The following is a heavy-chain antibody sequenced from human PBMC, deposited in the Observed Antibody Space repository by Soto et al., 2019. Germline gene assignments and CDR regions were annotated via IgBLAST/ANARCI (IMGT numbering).Heavy chain of an antibody. CDR1: GFTFSSYG. CDR2: ISYDGSNK. Sequence: GGSLRLSCAASGFTFSSYGMHWVRQAPGKGLEWVAVISYDGSNKYYADSVKGRFTISRDNSKNTLYLQMNSLRAEDTAVYYCAKDLHSRGRDYWGQGTLVTGYS. CDR3: AKDLHSRGRDY. V-gene: IGHV3-30*18. D-gene: IGHD6-13*01. J-gene: IGHJ4*02.